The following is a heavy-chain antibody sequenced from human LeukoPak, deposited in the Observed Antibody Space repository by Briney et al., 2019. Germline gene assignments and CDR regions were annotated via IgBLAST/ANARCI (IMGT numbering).Heavy chain of an antibody. V-gene: IGHV4-59*08. Sequence: SETLSLTCTVSGGSISSYYWTWIRQPPGKGLEWIGYIYYSGTTNYNPSLKSRVTLSLDTFKNQFSLRLSSVTAANTAVYYCARRIAVPGSYYFDYWGQGTLVTVSS. CDR1: GGSISSYY. CDR3: ARRIAVPGSYYFDY. D-gene: IGHD6-13*01. CDR2: IYYSGTT. J-gene: IGHJ4*02.